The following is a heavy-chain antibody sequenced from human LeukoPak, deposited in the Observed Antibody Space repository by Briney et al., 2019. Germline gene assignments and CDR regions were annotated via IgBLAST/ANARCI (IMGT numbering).Heavy chain of an antibody. CDR1: GFTFSSYP. J-gene: IGHJ4*02. V-gene: IGHV3-48*04. CDR2: ISDSGTVI. D-gene: IGHD5-18*01. Sequence: PGGSLRLSCVASGFTFSSYPMIWVRQAPGKGLESVSYISDSGTVIHYADSVKGRFTISRDNAKNSLYLQMNSLRAEDTAVYYCARDPDTANHFDYWGQGTLVTVSS. CDR3: ARDPDTANHFDY.